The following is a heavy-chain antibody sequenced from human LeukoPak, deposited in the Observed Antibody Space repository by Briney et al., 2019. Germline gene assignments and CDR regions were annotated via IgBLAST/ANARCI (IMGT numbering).Heavy chain of an antibody. CDR1: GGSVISGSYY. Sequence: SETLSLPCTVSGGSVISGSYYWSWIRQPPGQGLGWIGYIYYSGSTNYNPSLKGRVTISVDTSKNQFSLKLSSVTAADTAVYYCAREYSGYDDDAFDIWGQGTMVTVSS. CDR3: AREYSGYDDDAFDI. J-gene: IGHJ3*02. CDR2: IYYSGST. D-gene: IGHD5-12*01. V-gene: IGHV4-61*01.